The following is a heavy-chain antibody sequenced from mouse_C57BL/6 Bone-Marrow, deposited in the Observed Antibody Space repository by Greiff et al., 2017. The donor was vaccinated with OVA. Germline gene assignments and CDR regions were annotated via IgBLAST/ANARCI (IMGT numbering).Heavy chain of an antibody. CDR3: ALPLRLPFAY. D-gene: IGHD3-2*02. J-gene: IGHJ3*01. CDR1: GFTFTSYW. Sequence: QVQLQQPGAELVRPGSSVKLSCTASGFTFTSYWMDWVKQRPGQGLEWIGNIYPSDSETQYNQKFPDKATLTVDKSSSTAYMQLSSLTSEDSAVYYCALPLRLPFAYWGQGTLVTVAA. CDR2: IYPSDSET. V-gene: IGHV1-61*01.